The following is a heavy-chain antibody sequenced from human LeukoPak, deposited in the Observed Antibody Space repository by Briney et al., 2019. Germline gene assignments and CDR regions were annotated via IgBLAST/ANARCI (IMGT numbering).Heavy chain of an antibody. J-gene: IGHJ3*02. CDR3: ATGYCSSTSCYTQIVDI. Sequence: SETLSLTCTVSGGSISSSSYYWSWIRQPAGKGLEWIGRIYTSGSTNYNPSLKSRVTMSVDTSKNQFSLKLSSVTAADTAVYYCATGYCSSTSCYTQIVDIWGQGTMVTVSS. CDR2: IYTSGST. CDR1: GGSISSSSYY. D-gene: IGHD2-2*02. V-gene: IGHV4-61*02.